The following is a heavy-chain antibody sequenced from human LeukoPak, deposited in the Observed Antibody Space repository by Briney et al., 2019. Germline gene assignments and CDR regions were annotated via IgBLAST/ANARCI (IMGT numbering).Heavy chain of an antibody. CDR3: ARVGVDTYYDILTGYSKKYYFDY. V-gene: IGHV3-53*01. CDR1: GFSVSSSY. D-gene: IGHD3-9*01. Sequence: GGSLRLSCAASGFSVSSSYMSWVRQAPGKGLEWVSVIYSGGSTYYADSVKGRFTISRDNSKNTLYLQMNSLRAEDTAVYYCARVGVDTYYDILTGYSKKYYFDYWGQGTLVTVSS. J-gene: IGHJ4*02. CDR2: IYSGGST.